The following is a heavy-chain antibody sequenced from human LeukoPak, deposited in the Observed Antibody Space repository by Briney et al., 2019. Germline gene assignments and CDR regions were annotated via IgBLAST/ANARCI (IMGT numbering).Heavy chain of an antibody. D-gene: IGHD3-22*01. CDR3: ARYGYYDSSGTLDY. CDR2: IYYTGST. Sequence: SETLSLTCTVSGGSFSSGSYYWSWIRHPPGKGLEWIGYIYYTGSTNYNPSLKSRVTISIDTSKNQFSLKLTSVTAADTAVYYCARYGYYDSSGTLDYWGQGTLVTVSS. J-gene: IGHJ4*02. CDR1: GGSFSSGSYY. V-gene: IGHV4-61*01.